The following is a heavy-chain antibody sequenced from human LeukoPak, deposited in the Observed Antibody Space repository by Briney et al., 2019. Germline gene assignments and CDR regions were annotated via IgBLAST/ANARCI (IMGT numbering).Heavy chain of an antibody. CDR1: GFTFNTYT. CDR2: ISGTSGSI. J-gene: IGHJ4*02. Sequence: PGGSLRLSCAASGFTFNTYTMNWFRQAPGKGLEWVSSISGTSGSIYYADSVKGRFTISRDNPKNSLYLQMNSLRADGTAVYYCAKDRRIAVAGNDYWGQGTLVTVSS. V-gene: IGHV3-21*01. D-gene: IGHD6-19*01. CDR3: AKDRRIAVAGNDY.